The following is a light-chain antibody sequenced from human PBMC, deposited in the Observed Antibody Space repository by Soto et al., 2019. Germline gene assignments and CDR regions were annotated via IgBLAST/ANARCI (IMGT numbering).Light chain of an antibody. CDR2: DAY. J-gene: IGKJ1*01. CDR1: QSISSW. Sequence: DIQMTESPSTLSASVGDRVTITCRASQSISSWLAWYQQKPGKAPKLLIYDAYSLESGVPSRFSGSGSGTEFTLTISSLQPDEFATYYCQQYNSYSPTVGQVTKVEIK. V-gene: IGKV1-5*01. CDR3: QQYNSYSPT.